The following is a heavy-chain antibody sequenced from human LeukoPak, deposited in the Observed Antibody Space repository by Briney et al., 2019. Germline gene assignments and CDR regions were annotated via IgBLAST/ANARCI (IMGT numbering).Heavy chain of an antibody. Sequence: SDTLSLTCAVSGYSISSNNWWGWIRQPPGKGLEWIGYIYYTGSTYYNPFLQSRVTMSVDTSKNQFSLRLTSVTAVDTAVYYCATKPNSEYYFDYWGQGTLVTVSS. CDR3: ATKPNSEYYFDY. CDR1: GYSISSNNW. CDR2: IYYTGST. D-gene: IGHD3-10*01. J-gene: IGHJ4*02. V-gene: IGHV4-28*01.